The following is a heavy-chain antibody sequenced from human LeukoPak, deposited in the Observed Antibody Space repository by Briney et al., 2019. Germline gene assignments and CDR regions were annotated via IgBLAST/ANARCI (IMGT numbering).Heavy chain of an antibody. V-gene: IGHV3-48*03. D-gene: IGHD5-12*01. Sequence: PGGSLRLSCAASGFTLSNYEINWVRQAPGKGLEWLSYIDSSGGSKFYADSVRGRFTVSRDNAKNSLYLQLNSLRVEDTALYYCARETPTIKGDAFDIWGQGTMVTVSS. J-gene: IGHJ3*02. CDR2: IDSSGGSK. CDR3: ARETPTIKGDAFDI. CDR1: GFTLSNYE.